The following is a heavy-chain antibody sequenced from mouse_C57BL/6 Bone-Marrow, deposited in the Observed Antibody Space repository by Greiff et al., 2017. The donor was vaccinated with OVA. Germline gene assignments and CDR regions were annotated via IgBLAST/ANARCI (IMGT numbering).Heavy chain of an antibody. V-gene: IGHV5-12*01. CDR1: GFTFSDYY. D-gene: IGHD1-1*01. CDR2: ISNGGGSN. J-gene: IGHJ1*03. CDR3: ARHNYGSSSRYFDV. Sequence: EVKLVESGGGLVQPGGSLKLSCAASGFTFSDYYMYWVRQTPEKRLEWVAYISNGGGSNYYPDTVKGRFTISRDNAKNTLYLQMSRLKSEDTAMYYCARHNYGSSSRYFDVWGTGTTVTVSS.